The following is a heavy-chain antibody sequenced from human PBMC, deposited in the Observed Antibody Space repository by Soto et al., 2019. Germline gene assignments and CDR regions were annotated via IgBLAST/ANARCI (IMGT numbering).Heavy chain of an antibody. Sequence: GGSLRLSCAASGFTFSSYAMSWVRQAPGKGLEWVSGISGSGDSTYYADYVKGRFTISRANSKNTLYLQMNSLRAEDTALYYCAKDGDFWSGYYPNDAFDIWGQGTMVTVSS. CDR2: ISGSGDST. CDR1: GFTFSSYA. D-gene: IGHD3-3*01. CDR3: AKDGDFWSGYYPNDAFDI. J-gene: IGHJ3*02. V-gene: IGHV3-23*01.